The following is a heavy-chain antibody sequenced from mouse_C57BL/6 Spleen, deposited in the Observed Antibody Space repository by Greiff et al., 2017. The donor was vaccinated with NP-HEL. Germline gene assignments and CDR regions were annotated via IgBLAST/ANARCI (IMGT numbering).Heavy chain of an antibody. Sequence: EVQLQQSGPELVRPGASVTIPCKASGYTFTDYNMDWVKQSHGQSLEWIGDINPNSGGTIYNQKFKGKATLTVDKSSSTAYMELRSLTSEDTAVYYCARKYDGSSTWFAYWGQGTLVTVSA. V-gene: IGHV1-18*01. J-gene: IGHJ3*01. CDR1: GYTFTDYN. CDR3: ARKYDGSSTWFAY. D-gene: IGHD1-1*01. CDR2: INPNSGGT.